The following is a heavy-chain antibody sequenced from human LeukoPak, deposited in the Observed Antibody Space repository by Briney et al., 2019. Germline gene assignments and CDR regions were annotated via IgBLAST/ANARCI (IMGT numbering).Heavy chain of an antibody. V-gene: IGHV1-24*01. CDR2: FDPEDGKT. CDR1: VYTLTELS. J-gene: IGHJ4*02. CDR3: ARAAGWFGESLGEPPDY. Sequence: ASVKVSCKVSVYTLTELSMHWVRQAPGKGLEWMGGFDPEDGKTIYAQKFQGRVTMTEDTSTDTAYMELSSLRSEDTAVYYCARAAGWFGESLGEPPDYWGQGTLVTVSS. D-gene: IGHD3-10*01.